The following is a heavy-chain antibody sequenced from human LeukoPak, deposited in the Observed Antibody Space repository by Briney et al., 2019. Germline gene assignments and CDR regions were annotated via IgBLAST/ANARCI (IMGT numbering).Heavy chain of an antibody. D-gene: IGHD6-13*01. V-gene: IGHV3-30*18. Sequence: GGSLRLSCAASGFTFSSYGMHWVRQAPGKGLEWVAVISYDGSNKYYADSVKGRFIISRDNSKNTLYLQMNSLRAEDTAVYYCAKDRPYITSWYGAGDYWGQGTLVTVSS. CDR1: GFTFSSYG. CDR3: AKDRPYITSWYGAGDY. J-gene: IGHJ4*02. CDR2: ISYDGSNK.